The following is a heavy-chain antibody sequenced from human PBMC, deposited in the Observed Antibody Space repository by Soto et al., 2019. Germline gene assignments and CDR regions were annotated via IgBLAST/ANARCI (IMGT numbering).Heavy chain of an antibody. D-gene: IGHD3-10*01. Sequence: EVQLLESGGGLVQPGGSLRLSCAASGFTFSSYAMSWVRQAPGKGLEWVSAISGSGGSTYYADSVKGRFTISRDNSKNTLYLQMNNMRDEDTAVYYCTKGMVRGEDWGQGTLVTVSS. CDR3: TKGMVRGED. CDR2: ISGSGGST. V-gene: IGHV3-23*01. J-gene: IGHJ4*02. CDR1: GFTFSSYA.